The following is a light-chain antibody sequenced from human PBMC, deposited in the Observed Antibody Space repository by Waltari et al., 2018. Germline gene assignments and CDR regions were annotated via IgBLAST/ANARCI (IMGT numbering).Light chain of an antibody. Sequence: QSALTQPASVSGSPGQSITIPCTGTSSDVCGYNYDSWYQQHPGKAPKLMIYEVSNRPSGVSNRFSGSKSGNTASLTISGLQAEDEADYYCSSYTSSSTLEVFGGGTKLTVL. J-gene: IGLJ2*01. CDR3: SSYTSSSTLEV. CDR2: EVS. CDR1: SSDVCGYNY. V-gene: IGLV2-14*01.